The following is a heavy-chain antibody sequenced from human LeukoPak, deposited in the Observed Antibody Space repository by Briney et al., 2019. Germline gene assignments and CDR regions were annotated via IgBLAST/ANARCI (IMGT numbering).Heavy chain of an antibody. V-gene: IGHV3-7*01. CDR3: AVEGIVGARSTAFDI. CDR2: IEPDGSGK. J-gene: IGHJ3*02. Sequence: GGSLRLSCAASGFSFSDYWMSWVRQAPGKGLEWVADIEPDGSGKTYVDSVKGRFTISRDNAQQSLYLQMNSLRAEDTAVYYCAVEGIVGARSTAFDIWGQGTMVTVSS. CDR1: GFSFSDYW. D-gene: IGHD1-26*01.